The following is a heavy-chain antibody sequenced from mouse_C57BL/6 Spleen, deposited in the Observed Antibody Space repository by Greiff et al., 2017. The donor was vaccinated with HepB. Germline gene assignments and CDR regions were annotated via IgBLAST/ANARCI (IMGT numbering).Heavy chain of an antibody. D-gene: IGHD1-1*01. CDR3: ATDYYGSRGAMDY. J-gene: IGHJ4*01. Sequence: VKLMESGAELVKPGASVKISCKASGYAFSSYWMNWVKQRPGQGLEWIGEIDPSDSYTNYNQKFKGKSTLTVDKSSSTAYMQLSSLTSEDSAVYYCATDYYGSRGAMDYWGQGTSVTVSS. CDR1: GYAFSSYW. CDR2: IDPSDSYT. V-gene: IGHV1S126*01.